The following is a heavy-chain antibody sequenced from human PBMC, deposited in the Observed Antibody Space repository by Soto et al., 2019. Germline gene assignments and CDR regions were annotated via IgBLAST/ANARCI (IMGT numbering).Heavy chain of an antibody. CDR3: ARVTTFYDILTSSYALNYFDY. J-gene: IGHJ4*02. D-gene: IGHD3-9*01. CDR1: VFSVTSNY. CDR2: IYAGGNT. V-gene: IGHV3-53*01. Sequence: XVSLVLSCAASVFSVTSNYMTGVRQAPGKGLECVSVIYAGGNTYYPDSVKGRFTISSDNSKNTLFLQMNNLRAEDTAVYYCARVTTFYDILTSSYALNYFDYWGQGTRVTVSS.